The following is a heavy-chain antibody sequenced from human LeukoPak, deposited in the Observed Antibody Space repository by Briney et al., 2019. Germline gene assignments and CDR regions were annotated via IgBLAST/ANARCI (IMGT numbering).Heavy chain of an antibody. CDR1: GYTFSSYG. D-gene: IGHD3-10*01. CDR2: STAYNGNT. V-gene: IGHV1-18*01. Sequence: ASVKVSCKASGYTFSSYGISWVRQAPRQVLERISLSTAYNGNTNYRQKLQGRVTMSIDTAPSTAYMYLRSLRSDDTAIYYCARDSPDGSGTYYNDSPDYWGQGTLVTVSS. CDR3: ARDSPDGSGTYYNDSPDY. J-gene: IGHJ4*02.